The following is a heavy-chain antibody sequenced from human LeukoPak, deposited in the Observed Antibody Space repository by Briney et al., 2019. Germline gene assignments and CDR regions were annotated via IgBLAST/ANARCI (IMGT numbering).Heavy chain of an antibody. D-gene: IGHD3-22*01. CDR2: ISGSDGSS. V-gene: IGHV3-23*01. Sequence: GGSLRLSCAASGFTFSTHAMSWVRQAPGKGLEWVSAISGSDGSSWYADSVKGRFTVSRDNSKNTLYLQMNSLRAEDTAVYYCAKDYYYDSSGYGYWGQGTLVTVSS. CDR1: GFTFSTHA. CDR3: AKDYYYDSSGYGY. J-gene: IGHJ4*02.